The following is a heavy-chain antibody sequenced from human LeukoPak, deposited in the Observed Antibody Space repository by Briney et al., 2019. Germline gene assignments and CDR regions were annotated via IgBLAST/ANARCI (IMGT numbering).Heavy chain of an antibody. J-gene: IGHJ4*02. Sequence: ASVKVSCKASGYTFTSYGISWVLQAPGQGLEGMGWISAYNGNTNYAPKLQGRVTMTTDTSTSTAYMELRRMRSDDTAVYYCARGGTTGTTVFDYWGQGTLVTVFS. CDR2: ISAYNGNT. CDR1: GYTFTSYG. CDR3: ARGGTTGTTVFDY. V-gene: IGHV1-18*01. D-gene: IGHD1-1*01.